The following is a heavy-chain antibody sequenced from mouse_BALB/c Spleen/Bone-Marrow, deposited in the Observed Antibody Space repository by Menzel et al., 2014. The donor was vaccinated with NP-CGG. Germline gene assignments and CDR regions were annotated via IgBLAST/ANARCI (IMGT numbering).Heavy chain of an antibody. D-gene: IGHD2-10*02. CDR2: IYPYNGGT. CDR3: TRREYGNYGYAMDY. V-gene: IGHV1S29*02. Sequence: EVKLMESGPELVKPGASVKISCKASGYTFTDYNMHWVKQSHGESLEWIGYIYPYNGGTGYNQKFKSKATLAVDNSSSTACMGLRSLTSEDSAVYYCTRREYGNYGYAMDYWGQGTSVTVSS. CDR1: GYTFTDYN. J-gene: IGHJ4*01.